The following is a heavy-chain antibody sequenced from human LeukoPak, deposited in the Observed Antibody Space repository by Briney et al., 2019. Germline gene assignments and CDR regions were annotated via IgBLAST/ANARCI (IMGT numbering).Heavy chain of an antibody. CDR3: ARSGLFRPIYFDY. CDR2: INHSGST. D-gene: IGHD1-26*01. J-gene: IGHJ4*02. CDR1: GGSFSGYY. Sequence: PSETLSLTCAVYGGSFSGYYWSWIRQPPGKGLEWIGEINHSGSTNYNPSLKSRVTISVDTSKNQFSLKLSSVTAADTAVYYCARSGLFRPIYFDYWGQGTLVTVSS. V-gene: IGHV4-34*01.